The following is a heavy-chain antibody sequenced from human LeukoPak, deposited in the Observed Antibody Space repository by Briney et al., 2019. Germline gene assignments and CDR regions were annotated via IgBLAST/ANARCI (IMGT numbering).Heavy chain of an antibody. J-gene: IGHJ6*02. V-gene: IGHV3-11*04. CDR1: GFTFSDYY. Sequence: GGSLRLSCAASGFTFSDYYMSWIRQAPGKGLEWVSYISSSGSTIYYADSVKGRFTISRDNARNSMYLQMNSLRVEDTGVYYCARDGPTNSMDVWGQGTTVTVSS. CDR2: ISSSGSTI. CDR3: ARDGPTNSMDV. D-gene: IGHD1-7*01.